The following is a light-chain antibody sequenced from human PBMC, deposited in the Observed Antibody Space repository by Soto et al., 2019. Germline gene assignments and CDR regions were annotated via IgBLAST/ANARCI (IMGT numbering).Light chain of an antibody. Sequence: MVMTQSPATLSLSPGEIATLSCRASWSVDTSLAWYQQKPGQAPRLLIFGTYGASATRATGVPDRFSGSGSGTEFTLAISSLQSEDFAVYYCQQRSNWITFGGGTKVDI. V-gene: IGKV3-15*01. CDR3: QQRSNWIT. CDR1: WSVDTS. CDR2: GTYGASA. J-gene: IGKJ4*01.